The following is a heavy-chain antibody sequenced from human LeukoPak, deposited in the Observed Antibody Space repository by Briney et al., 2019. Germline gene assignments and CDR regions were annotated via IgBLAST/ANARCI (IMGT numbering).Heavy chain of an antibody. J-gene: IGHJ4*02. V-gene: IGHV1-18*01. CDR2: ISAYNGNT. CDR3: ARDLTLYYYDSSGYSRFDY. D-gene: IGHD3-22*01. CDR1: GYTFTSYG. Sequence: ASVKVSCTASGYTFTSYGISWVRQAPGQGLEWMGWISAYNGNTNYAQKLQGRVTMTTDTSTSTAYMELRSLRSDDTAVYYCARDLTLYYYDSSGYSRFDYWGQGTLVTVSS.